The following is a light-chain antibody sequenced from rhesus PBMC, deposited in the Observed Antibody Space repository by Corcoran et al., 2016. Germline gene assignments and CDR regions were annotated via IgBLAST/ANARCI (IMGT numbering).Light chain of an antibody. J-gene: IGKJ2*01. Sequence: DIRMTQSPSSLSASVGDTVTISCRASQTISSWLAWYQQKPGKAPNLLIYKASTLQTGFPSRFSGGGSGTDFTLTISSLQSEDFATYYCQHHNSNPYNFGQGTKVEIK. CDR3: QHHNSNPYN. CDR1: QTISSW. V-gene: IGKV1-22*01. CDR2: KAS.